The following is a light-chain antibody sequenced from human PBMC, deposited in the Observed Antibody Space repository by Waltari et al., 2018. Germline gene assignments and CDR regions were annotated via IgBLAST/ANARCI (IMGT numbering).Light chain of an antibody. V-gene: IGKV1-NL1*01. Sequence: DIQLTQSPSSLSASVGDRVTLTCRASQPLYNSLAWYQQKPGKAPKLLLYAASRLEIGVPSRFIGSSSSTDYTLTINSLQPENFATYYCQDYYSVRERLTFGPGTKVEIK. CDR3: QDYYSVRERLT. CDR1: QPLYNS. J-gene: IGKJ3*01. CDR2: AAS.